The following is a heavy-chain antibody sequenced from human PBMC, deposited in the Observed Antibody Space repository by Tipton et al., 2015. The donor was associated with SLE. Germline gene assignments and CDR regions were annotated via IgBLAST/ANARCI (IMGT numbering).Heavy chain of an antibody. Sequence: TLSLTCTVSGGSISSSAYYWGWIRQPPGEGLEWIGTFYYRGRTFYNPSLTSRVTISEDKSKKQLSLNLRSVTAADTAVYYCAIRARGHDYWGQGTLVTVSS. V-gene: IGHV4-39*07. CDR1: GGSISSSAYY. CDR3: AIRARGHDY. CDR2: FYYRGRT. J-gene: IGHJ4*02.